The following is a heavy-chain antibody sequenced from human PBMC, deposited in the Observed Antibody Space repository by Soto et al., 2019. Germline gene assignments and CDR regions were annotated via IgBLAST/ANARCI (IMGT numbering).Heavy chain of an antibody. V-gene: IGHV1-69*13. D-gene: IGHD2-2*01. Sequence: SVKVSCKASGGTFSSYAISWVRQAPGQGLEWMGGIIPIFGTANYAQKFQGRVTITADESTSTAYMELSSLRSEDTAVYYCASTTPRYCSSTSCWLLDYWAQATLVTVFS. CDR1: GGTFSSYA. J-gene: IGHJ4*02. CDR3: ASTTPRYCSSTSCWLLDY. CDR2: IIPIFGTA.